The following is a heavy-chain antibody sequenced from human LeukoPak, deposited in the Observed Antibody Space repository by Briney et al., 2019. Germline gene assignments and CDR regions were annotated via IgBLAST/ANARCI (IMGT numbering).Heavy chain of an antibody. J-gene: IGHJ4*02. V-gene: IGHV3-21*01. CDR3: AKDIYGGNWPNDY. D-gene: IGHD4-23*01. CDR2: ISSSSYYI. Sequence: GGTLRLSCAASGFTFSSYGMSWVRQAPGKGLEWVSSISSSSYYIYYADSVKGRFTISRDNAKNSLYLQMNSLRAEDTAVYYCAKDIYGGNWPNDYWGQGTLVTVSS. CDR1: GFTFSSYG.